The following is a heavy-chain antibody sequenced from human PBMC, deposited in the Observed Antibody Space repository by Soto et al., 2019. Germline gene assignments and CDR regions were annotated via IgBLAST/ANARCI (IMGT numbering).Heavy chain of an antibody. J-gene: IGHJ6*03. CDR3: ARVSSYDFWSGYLRDYYYSYYTDV. Sequence: PGGSLRLSCAASGFTFDDYGMSWVRQAPGKGLEWVSGINWNGGSTGYADSVKGRFTISRDNAKNSLYLQMNSLRAEDTALYHCARVSSYDFWSGYLRDYYYSYYTDVWGKWTTVTV. V-gene: IGHV3-20*01. D-gene: IGHD3-3*01. CDR1: GFTFDDYG. CDR2: INWNGGST.